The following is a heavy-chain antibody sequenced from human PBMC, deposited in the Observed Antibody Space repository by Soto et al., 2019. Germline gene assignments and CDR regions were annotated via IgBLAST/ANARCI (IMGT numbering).Heavy chain of an antibody. V-gene: IGHV1-69*01. CDR2: IIPIFGTA. J-gene: IGHJ3*02. Sequence: QVQLVQSGAEVKKPGSSVKVSCKASGGTFSSYAISWVRQAPGQGLEWMGGIIPIFGTANYAQKFQGRVTITADESTSTAYMDLSSLRSEDTAVYYCARDNYYDSSGPANAFDIWGQGTMVTVSS. CDR3: ARDNYYDSSGPANAFDI. CDR1: GGTFSSYA. D-gene: IGHD3-22*01.